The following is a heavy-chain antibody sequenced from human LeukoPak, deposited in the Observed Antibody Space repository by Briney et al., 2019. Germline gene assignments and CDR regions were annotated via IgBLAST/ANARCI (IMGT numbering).Heavy chain of an antibody. CDR3: ARGLRAAARKGFDP. V-gene: IGHV4-34*01. CDR2: INHSGST. Sequence: SETLSLTCAVYGGSFSGYYWSWIRQPPGKGLEWIGEINHSGSTNYNPSLKSRVTISVDTSKNQFSLKLSSVTAADTAVYYCARGLRAAARKGFDPWGQGTLVTVSS. J-gene: IGHJ5*02. CDR1: GGSFSGYY. D-gene: IGHD6-13*01.